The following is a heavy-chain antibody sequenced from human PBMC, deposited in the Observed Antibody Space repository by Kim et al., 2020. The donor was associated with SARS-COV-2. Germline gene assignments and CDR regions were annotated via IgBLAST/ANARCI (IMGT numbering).Heavy chain of an antibody. V-gene: IGHV3-53*01. J-gene: IGHJ3*02. D-gene: IGHD3-22*01. Sequence: SPDSVKARFPISRDNSKNTLYLQMNSLRAEDTAVYYCARDSSGNTDAFDIWGQGTMVTVSS. CDR3: ARDSSGNTDAFDI.